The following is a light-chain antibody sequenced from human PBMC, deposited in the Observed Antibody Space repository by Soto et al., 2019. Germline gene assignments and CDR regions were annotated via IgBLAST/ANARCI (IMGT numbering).Light chain of an antibody. CDR1: QSVSSSY. CDR2: LAS. Sequence: EIVLTQSPGTLSLSPGERATLSCRASQSVSSSYLAWYQQKPGQAPRLLIYLASSRATGVPDRFSGSGSGTDFTLTISRLEAEDFAVYYCQHYGTSPFTFGQGTMLEIK. V-gene: IGKV3-20*01. J-gene: IGKJ2*01. CDR3: QHYGTSPFT.